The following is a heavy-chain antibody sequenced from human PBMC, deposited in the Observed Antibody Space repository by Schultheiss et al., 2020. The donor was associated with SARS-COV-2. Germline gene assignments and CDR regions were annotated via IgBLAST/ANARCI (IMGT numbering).Heavy chain of an antibody. CDR3: AREGGKVVVAANWFDP. D-gene: IGHD2-15*01. CDR1: GGSMGPFY. V-gene: IGHV4-34*01. Sequence: SETLSLTCTVSGGSMGPFYWSWIRQPPGKGLEWIGEINHSGSTNYNPSLKSRVTMSVDTSKNQFSLQLNSVTPEDTAVYYCAREGGKVVVAANWFDPWGQGTLVTVSS. J-gene: IGHJ5*02. CDR2: INHSGST.